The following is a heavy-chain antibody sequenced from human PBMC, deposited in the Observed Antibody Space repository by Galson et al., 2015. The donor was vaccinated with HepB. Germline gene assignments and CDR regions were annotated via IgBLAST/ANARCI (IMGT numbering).Heavy chain of an antibody. CDR2: IRHSGRT. CDR1: GVSFGDYY. CDR3: ARGSSPANWFDP. V-gene: IGHV4-34*01. Sequence: ETLSLTCAVTGVSFGDYYWVWIRQSPGKGLEWIGEIRHSGRTNYHPSLKSRVTISVDTSKNQFTLNLNSVTAADTAVYFCARGSSPANWFDPWGQGTLVTVSS. J-gene: IGHJ5*02. D-gene: IGHD2-15*01.